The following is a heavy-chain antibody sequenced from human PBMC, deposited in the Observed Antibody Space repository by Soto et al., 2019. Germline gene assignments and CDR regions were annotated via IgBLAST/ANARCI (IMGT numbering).Heavy chain of an antibody. CDR1: GYTFASHY. CDR2: INPNGGNT. V-gene: IGHV1-46*01. Sequence: QVQLVQSGAEVKKPGASVKVSCQASGYTFASHYIHWVRQAPGQGLEWMGVINPNGGNTRYAQRFQDRLTLTTDTPTNTVYLDLSSLSSDDTAVYYCGRDTSGLDYWGLGTLVTVSS. J-gene: IGHJ4*02. CDR3: GRDTSGLDY.